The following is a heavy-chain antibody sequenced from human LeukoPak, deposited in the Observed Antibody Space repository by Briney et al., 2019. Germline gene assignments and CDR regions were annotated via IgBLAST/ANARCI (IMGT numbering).Heavy chain of an antibody. CDR3: ARRNTADASIDF. J-gene: IGHJ4*02. D-gene: IGHD2/OR15-2a*01. CDR1: GGSMSGHW. Sequence: PWETLSLTCTVSGGSMSGHWWSWIRQSSGKGLEWIGDIFYSGGTNNNSPLKSRLTMSLDTSKNQFSLKLSSVTAADTAMYYCARRNTADASIDFWGQGILVIASS. CDR2: IFYSGGT. V-gene: IGHV4-59*08.